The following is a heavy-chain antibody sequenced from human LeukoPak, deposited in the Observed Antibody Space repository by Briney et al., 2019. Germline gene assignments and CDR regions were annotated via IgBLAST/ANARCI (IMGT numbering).Heavy chain of an antibody. CDR3: ARTSVLAEIGH. V-gene: IGHV4-30-2*01. CDR2: IYHSGST. D-gene: IGHD2/OR15-2a*01. Sequence: SETLSLTCAVYGGSFSGYYWSWIRQPPGKGLEWIGYIYHSGSTYYNPSLKSRVTISVDRSKNQFSLKLSSVTAADTAVYYCARTSVLAEIGHWGQGTLVTVSS. J-gene: IGHJ4*02. CDR1: GGSFSGYY.